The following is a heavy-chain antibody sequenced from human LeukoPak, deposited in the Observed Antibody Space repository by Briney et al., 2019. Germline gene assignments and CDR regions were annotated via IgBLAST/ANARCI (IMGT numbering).Heavy chain of an antibody. CDR2: INPNSGGT. D-gene: IGHD1-26*01. CDR1: GYTFTGYY. CDR3: AREWYSGNPRRDYYYGMDV. V-gene: IGHV1-2*02. Sequence: ASVKVSCKASGYTFTGYYMHWVRQAPGQGLEWMGWINPNSGGTNYAQKFQGRVTMTRDTSISTAYMELSRLRSDDTAVYYCAREWYSGNPRRDYYYGMDVWGQGTTVTVSS. J-gene: IGHJ6*02.